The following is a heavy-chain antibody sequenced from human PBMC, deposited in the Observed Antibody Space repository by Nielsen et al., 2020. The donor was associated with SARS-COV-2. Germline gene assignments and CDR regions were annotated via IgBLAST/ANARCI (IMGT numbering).Heavy chain of an antibody. D-gene: IGHD5-12*01. CDR2: ISGSGGST. V-gene: IGHV3-23*01. CDR3: AKRYSGYWFDP. CDR1: GFTFSSYA. Sequence: GESLNTSCAASGFTFSSYAMRRVRPAPGKGLEWVSAISGSGGSTYYADSVKGRFTIPRDNSKNTLYLQMNSLRAEDTAVYYCAKRYSGYWFDPWGQGTLVTVSS. J-gene: IGHJ5*02.